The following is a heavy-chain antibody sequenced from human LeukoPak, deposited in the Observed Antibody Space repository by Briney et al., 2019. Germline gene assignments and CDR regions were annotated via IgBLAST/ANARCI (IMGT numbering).Heavy chain of an antibody. CDR1: GYSFTSYW. CDR3: ATYYDILTGPPDAFDI. Sequence: GESLKISCKGSGYSFTSYWIGWVRQMPGKGLEWMGIIYPSDSDTRYSPSFQGQVTISADKSISTAYLQWSSLKASDTAMYYCATYYDILTGPPDAFDIWGQGTMVTVSS. J-gene: IGHJ3*02. V-gene: IGHV5-51*01. D-gene: IGHD3-9*01. CDR2: IYPSDSDT.